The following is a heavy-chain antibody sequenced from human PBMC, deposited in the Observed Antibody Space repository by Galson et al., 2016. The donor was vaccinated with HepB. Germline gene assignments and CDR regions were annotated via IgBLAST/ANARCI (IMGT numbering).Heavy chain of an antibody. J-gene: IGHJ4*02. CDR1: GFSISDIA. D-gene: IGHD2-15*01. CDR2: SLTNNGRI. CDR3: AKLRRWQPVY. Sequence: SLRLSCAASGFSISDIAMTWVRQVPGKGPRWVSSSLTNNGRIYSADSVKGRFTISRDVSKNTLYLQMNSLRADDTAIYYCAKLRRWQPVYWGQGTLDTVSS. V-gene: IGHV3-23*01.